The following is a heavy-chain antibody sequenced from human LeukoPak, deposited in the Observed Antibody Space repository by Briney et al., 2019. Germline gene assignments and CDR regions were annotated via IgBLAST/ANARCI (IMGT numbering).Heavy chain of an antibody. D-gene: IGHD1-7*01. CDR1: GHSLTALS. Sequence: ASVKVSCKVSGHSLTALSMHWVRQAPGKGLEWMGGIDSEDGETISAQKFRGRVTMTEDTSTDTAYMELSSLRSEDTAVYYCATVAGTTWDENWFDPWGQGTLVTVSS. CDR2: IDSEDGET. V-gene: IGHV1-24*01. CDR3: ATVAGTTWDENWFDP. J-gene: IGHJ5*02.